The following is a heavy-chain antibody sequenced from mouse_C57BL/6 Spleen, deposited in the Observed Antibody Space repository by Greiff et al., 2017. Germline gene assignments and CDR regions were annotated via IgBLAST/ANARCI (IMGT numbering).Heavy chain of an antibody. D-gene: IGHD3-2*02. V-gene: IGHV3-6*01. J-gene: IGHJ4*01. CDR1: GYSITSGYY. Sequence: EVQLQQSGPGLVKPSQSLSLTCSVTGYSITSGYYWNWIRQFPGNKLEWMGYISYDGSNNYNPSLKNRISITRDTSKNQFFLKLNSVTTEDTATYYCASPTAQAPYYYAMDYWGQGTSVTVSS. CDR2: ISYDGSN. CDR3: ASPTAQAPYYYAMDY.